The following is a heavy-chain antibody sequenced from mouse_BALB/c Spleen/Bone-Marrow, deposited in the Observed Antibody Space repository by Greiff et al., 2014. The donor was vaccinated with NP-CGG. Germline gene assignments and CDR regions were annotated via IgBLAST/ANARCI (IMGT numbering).Heavy chain of an antibody. Sequence: VKLMESGPGLVAPSQSLSITCTVSGFSLTSYGVHWVRQPPGKGLEWLGVIWAGGSTNYNSPLMSRLSISKDNSKSQVFLKMNSLQTDDTAMYYCASMITTAWFAYWGQGTLVTVSA. CDR2: IWAGGST. CDR3: ASMITTAWFAY. D-gene: IGHD2-4*01. J-gene: IGHJ3*01. CDR1: GFSLTSYG. V-gene: IGHV2-9*02.